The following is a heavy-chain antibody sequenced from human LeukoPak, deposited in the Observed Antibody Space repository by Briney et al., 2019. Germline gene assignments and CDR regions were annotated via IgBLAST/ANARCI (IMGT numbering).Heavy chain of an antibody. J-gene: IGHJ5*02. CDR3: ARDNSVEDTAWWFDP. V-gene: IGHV1-46*02. D-gene: IGHD4-23*01. CDR2: INPSGGST. Sequence: ASVKVSCKASGYTFNSYYMHWVRQAPGQGLEWMGIINPSGGSTSYAQKFQGRVTMTRDMSTSTDYMELSSLRSEDTAVYYCARDNSVEDTAWWFDPWAQGTLVTVSS. CDR1: GYTFNSYY.